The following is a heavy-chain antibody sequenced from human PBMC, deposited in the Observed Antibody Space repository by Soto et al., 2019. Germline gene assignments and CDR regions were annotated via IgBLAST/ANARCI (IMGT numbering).Heavy chain of an antibody. CDR1: GGSISSSSYY. Sequence: QLQLQESGPGLVKPSETLSLTCTVSGGSISSSSYYWGWIRQPPGKGLEWIGSIYYSGSTYYNPSLKSRVTISADTSKNQFSLKLSSVTAADTAVYYCARFYIAAAGTDWYFDLWGRGTLVTVSS. D-gene: IGHD6-13*01. V-gene: IGHV4-39*01. J-gene: IGHJ2*01. CDR2: IYYSGST. CDR3: ARFYIAAAGTDWYFDL.